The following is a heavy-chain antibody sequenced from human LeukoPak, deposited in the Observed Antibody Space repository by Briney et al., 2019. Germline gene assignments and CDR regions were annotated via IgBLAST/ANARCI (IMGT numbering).Heavy chain of an antibody. CDR3: ARGGIRYFDWLRNGMDV. J-gene: IGHJ6*02. D-gene: IGHD3-9*01. V-gene: IGHV4-34*01. Sequence: SETLSLTCAVYGVSFSGYYWSWIRQPPGKGLEWIGEINHSGSTNYNPSLKSRVTISVDTSKNQFSLKLSSVTAADTAVYYCARGGIRYFDWLRNGMDVWGQGTTVTVSS. CDR1: GVSFSGYY. CDR2: INHSGST.